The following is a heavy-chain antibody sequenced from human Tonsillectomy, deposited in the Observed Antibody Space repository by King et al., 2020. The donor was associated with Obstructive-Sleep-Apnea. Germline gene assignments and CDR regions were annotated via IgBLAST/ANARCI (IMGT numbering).Heavy chain of an antibody. V-gene: IGHV3-30*04. CDR2: ISYDGSNK. D-gene: IGHD1-26*01. CDR3: ARKYSLTYYFDY. CDR1: GFTFSSYA. Sequence: VQLVESGGGVVQPGRSLRLSCAASGFTFSSYAMHWVRQAPGKGLEWVAGISYDGSNKYYADSVKGRFTISRDNSKNTLYLQMNSLRAEDTAVYYCARKYSLTYYFDYWGQGTLVTVSS. J-gene: IGHJ4*02.